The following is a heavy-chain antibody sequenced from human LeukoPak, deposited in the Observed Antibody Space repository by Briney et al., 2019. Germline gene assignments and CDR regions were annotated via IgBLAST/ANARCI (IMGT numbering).Heavy chain of an antibody. D-gene: IGHD6-19*01. V-gene: IGHV3-33*01. CDR3: ARGPRRYSSGWYWFDP. Sequence: PGGSLRLSCAASGFTFSSYGMHWVRQAPGKGLEWVAVIWYDGSNKYYADSVKGRFTIYRDNSKNTLYLQMNSLRAEDTAVYYCARGPRRYSSGWYWFDPWGQGTLVTASS. J-gene: IGHJ5*02. CDR1: GFTFSSYG. CDR2: IWYDGSNK.